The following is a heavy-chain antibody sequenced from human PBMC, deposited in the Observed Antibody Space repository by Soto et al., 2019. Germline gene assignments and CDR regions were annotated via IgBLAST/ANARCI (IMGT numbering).Heavy chain of an antibody. Sequence: PSETLSLTCTVSGGSVSSGSYYWSWIRQPPGKGLEWIGYIYYSGSTNYNPSLKSRVTISVDTSKNQFSLKLSSVTAADTAVYYCARVLIPSWGFDYWGQGTLVTVSS. V-gene: IGHV4-61*01. CDR3: ARVLIPSWGFDY. CDR2: IYYSGST. CDR1: GGSVSSGSYY. J-gene: IGHJ4*02. D-gene: IGHD3-16*01.